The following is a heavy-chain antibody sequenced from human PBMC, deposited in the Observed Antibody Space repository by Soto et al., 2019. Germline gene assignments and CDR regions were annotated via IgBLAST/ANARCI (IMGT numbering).Heavy chain of an antibody. V-gene: IGHV1-2*04. D-gene: IGHD6-13*01. Sequence: ASVKVSCKASGYTFTGYYMHWVRQAPGQGLEWMGWINPNSGGTNYAQKFQGWVTMTRDTSISTAYMELSRLRSDDTAVYYCARDAAAGSFNYYCYGXDVWGQGTTVTVSS. J-gene: IGHJ6*02. CDR1: GYTFTGYY. CDR2: INPNSGGT. CDR3: ARDAAAGSFNYYCYGXDV.